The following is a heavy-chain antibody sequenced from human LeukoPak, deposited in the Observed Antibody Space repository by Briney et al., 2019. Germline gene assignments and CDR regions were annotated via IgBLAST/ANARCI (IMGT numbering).Heavy chain of an antibody. CDR1: GGSLRSYY. D-gene: IGHD3-22*01. V-gene: IGHV4-59*08. J-gene: IGHJ4*01. CDR2: IYSSGSA. CDR3: ARHRDYYDT. Sequence: SETLSLTCTVSGGSLRSYYWSWIRQPPGKGLEWICYIYSSGSANYNPSLKSRVIISGDTSKNQISLNLTSVTAADTAVYFCARHRDYYDTWGHGTLVTVSS.